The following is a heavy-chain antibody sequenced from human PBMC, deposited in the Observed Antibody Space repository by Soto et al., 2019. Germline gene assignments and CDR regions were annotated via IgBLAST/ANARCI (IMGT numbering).Heavy chain of an antibody. J-gene: IGHJ1*01. CDR2: IKSKTDGGTI. D-gene: IGHD6-13*01. V-gene: IGHV3-15*07. Sequence: EVQLVESGGGLVKPGGSLRLSCAASSFTFSNAWMNWVRQAPGKGLEWVGRIKSKTDGGTIDYAAPVKGRFTISRDDSKNTMYLQIHSLKTEDTAMYYCTTIASSWGDWGQGTLVTVSS. CDR1: SFTFSNAW. CDR3: TTIASSWGD.